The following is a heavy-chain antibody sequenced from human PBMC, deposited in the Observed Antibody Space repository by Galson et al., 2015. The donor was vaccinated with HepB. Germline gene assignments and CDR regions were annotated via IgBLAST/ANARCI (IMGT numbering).Heavy chain of an antibody. Sequence: SLRLSCAASGFSFNTYSMNWVRQAPGKGLEWASFIDSTRSTIYYADSVKGRFTISRDNAKNSLYLHMNSLRAEDTAVYYCASSAWYYFDYWGQGTLVTVSS. CDR1: GFSFNTYS. CDR3: ASSAWYYFDY. V-gene: IGHV3-48*04. J-gene: IGHJ4*02. D-gene: IGHD6-19*01. CDR2: IDSTRSTI.